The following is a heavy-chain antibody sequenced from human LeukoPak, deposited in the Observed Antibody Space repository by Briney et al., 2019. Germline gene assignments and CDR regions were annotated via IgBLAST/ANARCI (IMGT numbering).Heavy chain of an antibody. Sequence: PSETLSLTCTVSGGSISSYYWSWIRQPPGKGLEWIGYIYYSGSTNYNPSLKGRVTISVDTSKNQFSLKLSSVTAADTAVYYCARLNQYDFWSGYYTSDYWGQGTLVTVSS. V-gene: IGHV4-59*01. J-gene: IGHJ4*02. CDR2: IYYSGST. CDR1: GGSISSYY. D-gene: IGHD3-3*01. CDR3: ARLNQYDFWSGYYTSDY.